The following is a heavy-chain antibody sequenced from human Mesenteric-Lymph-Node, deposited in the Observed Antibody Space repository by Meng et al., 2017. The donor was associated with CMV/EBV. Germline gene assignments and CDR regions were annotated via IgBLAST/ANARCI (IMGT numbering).Heavy chain of an antibody. CDR3: ARDQDPVGHGSDV. V-gene: IGHV4-59*01. J-gene: IGHJ6*02. CDR1: GGPIINYY. CDR2: IYYTGST. D-gene: IGHD2-15*01. Sequence: SETLSLTCTVSGGPIINYYWSWIRQPPGKGLEWIGYIYYTGSTIYNPSLQSRVTISVDTSKNQFSLKLTSLTAADTAVYYCARDQDPVGHGSDVWGQGTTVTVSS.